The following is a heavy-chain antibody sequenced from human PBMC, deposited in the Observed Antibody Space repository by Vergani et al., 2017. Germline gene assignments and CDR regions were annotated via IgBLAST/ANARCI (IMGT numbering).Heavy chain of an antibody. D-gene: IGHD3-10*01. Sequence: QVQLVQSGAEVKKPGASVKVSCKASGYTFTSYGISGVRQAPGQGLEWMGWISAYNGNTNYAQKLQGRVTRTTDTSTSTAYMELRSLRSEDTAVYYCASACPTMVRGFFTNWFDPWGQGTLVTVSS. CDR1: GYTFTSYG. V-gene: IGHV1-18*01. CDR3: ASACPTMVRGFFTNWFDP. J-gene: IGHJ5*02. CDR2: ISAYNGNT.